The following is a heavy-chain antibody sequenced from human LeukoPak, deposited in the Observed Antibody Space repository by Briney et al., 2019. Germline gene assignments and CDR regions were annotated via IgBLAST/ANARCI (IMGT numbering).Heavy chain of an antibody. D-gene: IGHD1-14*01. J-gene: IGHJ4*02. CDR1: GFTFSSYA. CDR2: ISGSGGST. Sequence: GGSLRLSCAASGFTFSSYAMSWVRQAPGKGLEWVSAISGSGGSTYYADSVEGRFTISRDNSKNTLYLQMNSLRAEDTAVYYCAKFVEEGTHAFDYWGQGTLVTVSS. V-gene: IGHV3-23*01. CDR3: AKFVEEGTHAFDY.